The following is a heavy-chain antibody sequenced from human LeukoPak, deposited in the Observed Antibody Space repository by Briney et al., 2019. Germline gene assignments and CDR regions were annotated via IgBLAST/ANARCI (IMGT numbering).Heavy chain of an antibody. Sequence: GGSLRLSCAASGFTFSSYSMKWVRQAPGKGLEWVSSISSGSSYIYYADSVKGRFTVSRDNAKNSLYLQMNSLRVEDTAVYYCARVGLETGTFRAPYDYWGQGTLVTVSS. D-gene: IGHD1-1*01. CDR3: ARVGLETGTFRAPYDY. CDR1: GFTFSSYS. J-gene: IGHJ4*02. V-gene: IGHV3-21*01. CDR2: ISSGSSYI.